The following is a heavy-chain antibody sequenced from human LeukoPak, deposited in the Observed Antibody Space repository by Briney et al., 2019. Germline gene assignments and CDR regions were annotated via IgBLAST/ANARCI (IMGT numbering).Heavy chain of an antibody. V-gene: IGHV4-61*02. CDR1: GGSISSGSYY. D-gene: IGHD3-10*01. CDR2: IYTSGST. J-gene: IGHJ4*02. Sequence: SQTLSLTCTVSGGSISSGSYYWSWIRQPAGKGLEWIGRIYTSGSTNHNPSLKSRVTISVDTSKNQFSLKLSSVTAADTAMYYCARVYYGSGSYDYFDYWGQGTLVTVSS. CDR3: ARVYYGSGSYDYFDY.